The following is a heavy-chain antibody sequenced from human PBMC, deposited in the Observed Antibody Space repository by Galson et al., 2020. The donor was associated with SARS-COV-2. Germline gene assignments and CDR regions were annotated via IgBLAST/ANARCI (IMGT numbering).Heavy chain of an antibody. CDR1: GGSISSSTYY. D-gene: IGHD3-16*01. V-gene: IGHV4-39*01. CDR3: ARRGSISAPYFDF. CDR2: LYSDGTT. Sequence: LETLSLTCIVSGGSISSSTYYLGWLRQPPGKTLEWIASLYSDGTTYYSPSLKSRVSISIDTSQNQFSLKLSSLTAADTALYYCARRGSISAPYFDFWGQGALVTVSS. J-gene: IGHJ4*02.